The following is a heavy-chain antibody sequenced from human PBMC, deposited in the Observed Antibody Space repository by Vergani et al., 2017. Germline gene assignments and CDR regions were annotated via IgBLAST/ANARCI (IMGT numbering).Heavy chain of an antibody. CDR1: GYTFTSYA. V-gene: IGHV1-3*01. Sequence: QVQLVQSGAEVKKPGASVKVSCKASGYTFTSYAMHWVRQAPGQRLEWMGWINAGNGNTKYSQKFQGRVTITRDTSASTAYMELSSLRSEDTAVYYCARDWGDYDYVWWSYVFGAESDAFDIWGQGTMVTVSS. CDR3: ARDWGDYDYVWWSYVFGAESDAFDI. D-gene: IGHD3-16*01. CDR2: INAGNGNT. J-gene: IGHJ3*02.